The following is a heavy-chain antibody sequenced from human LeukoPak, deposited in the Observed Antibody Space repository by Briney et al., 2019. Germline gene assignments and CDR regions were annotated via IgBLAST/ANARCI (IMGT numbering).Heavy chain of an antibody. Sequence: ASVKVSCKASGYTFTNYYMHWVRQAPGQGLEWMGIINPSDGRTSYGQKFQGRVTMTRDTSTNTAYMELISLRSEDMAVYYCARGRWTAHTVGYYFDSWGQGTLVTVSS. D-gene: IGHD2-21*02. V-gene: IGHV1-46*01. CDR1: GYTFTNYY. CDR2: INPSDGRT. J-gene: IGHJ4*02. CDR3: ARGRWTAHTVGYYFDS.